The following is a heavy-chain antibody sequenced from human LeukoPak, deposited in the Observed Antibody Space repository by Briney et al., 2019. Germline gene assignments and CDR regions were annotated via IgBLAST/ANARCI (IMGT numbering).Heavy chain of an antibody. V-gene: IGHV1-2*02. CDR2: INPNSGGT. J-gene: IGHJ5*02. Sequence: GASVKVSCKASGYTFTGYYMHWVRQAPGQGLEWMGWINPNSGGTNYAQKFQSRVTMTRDTSISTAYMELSRLRSDDTAVYYCARGIVVVPAAMRWWFDPWGQGTLVTVSS. CDR1: GYTFTGYY. CDR3: ARGIVVVPAAMRWWFDP. D-gene: IGHD2-2*01.